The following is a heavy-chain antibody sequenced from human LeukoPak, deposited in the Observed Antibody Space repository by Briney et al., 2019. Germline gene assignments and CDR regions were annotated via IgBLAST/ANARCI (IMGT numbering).Heavy chain of an antibody. D-gene: IGHD2-2*01. V-gene: IGHV1-69*04. CDR3: AREKVYCSSTSCFREVYYYYGMDV. J-gene: IGHJ6*02. CDR1: GGTFSSYA. Sequence: GASVKASCKASGGTFSSYAISWVRQAPGQGLEWMGRIIPILGIANYAQKFQGRVTITADKSTSTAYMELSSLRSEDTAVYYCAREKVYCSSTSCFREVYYYYGMDVWGQGTTVTVSS. CDR2: IIPILGIA.